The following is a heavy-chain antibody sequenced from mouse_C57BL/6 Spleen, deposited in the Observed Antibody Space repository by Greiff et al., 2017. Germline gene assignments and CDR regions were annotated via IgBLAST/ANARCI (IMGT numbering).Heavy chain of an antibody. V-gene: IGHV7-3*01. Sequence: EVNVVESGGGLVQPGGSLSLSCAASGFTFTDYYMSWVRQPPGKALEWLGFIRNKANGYTTEYSASVKGRFTISRDNSQSILYLQMNALRAEDSATYYCARSTGPFDDWGQGTTLTVSS. J-gene: IGHJ2*01. CDR2: IRNKANGYTT. CDR1: GFTFTDYY. CDR3: ARSTGPFDD. D-gene: IGHD4-1*02.